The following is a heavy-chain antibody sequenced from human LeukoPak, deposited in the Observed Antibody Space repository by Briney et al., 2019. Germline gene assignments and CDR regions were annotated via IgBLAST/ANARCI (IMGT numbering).Heavy chain of an antibody. J-gene: IGHJ6*02. Sequence: GGSLRLSCAASGFTFSSYSMNWVRQAPGKGLEWVSSISSSSSYIYYADSVKGRFTISRDNAKNSLYLQMNSLRAGDTAVYYCARDKGYYDLYGVDVWGQGTTVTVSS. CDR1: GFTFSSYS. CDR2: ISSSSSYI. V-gene: IGHV3-21*01. CDR3: ARDKGYYDLYGVDV.